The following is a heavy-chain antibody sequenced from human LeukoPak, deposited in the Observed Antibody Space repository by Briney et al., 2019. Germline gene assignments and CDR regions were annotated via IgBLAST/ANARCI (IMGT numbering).Heavy chain of an antibody. CDR1: GFTVSSNY. Sequence: GGSLRLSCAASGFTVSSNYMSWVRQAPAKGLAWVSVIYSGGSTYYADSVKGRFTISRDNSKNTMYLQMNRLRAEDTVVYYCARFVKGSSSVDHWGQGTLVTVSS. CDR2: IYSGGST. D-gene: IGHD6-6*01. V-gene: IGHV3-66*02. J-gene: IGHJ4*02. CDR3: ARFVKGSSSVDH.